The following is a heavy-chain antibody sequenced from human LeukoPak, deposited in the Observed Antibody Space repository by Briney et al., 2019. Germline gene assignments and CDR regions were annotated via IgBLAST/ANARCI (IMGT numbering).Heavy chain of an antibody. Sequence: GGSLRLSCAAPGFTFSSYWMSWVRQAPGKGLEWVANIKQDGSEKYYVDSVKGRFTISRDNAKNSLYLQMNSLRAEDTAVYYCAREGSNYYFDYWGQGTLVTVSS. CDR3: AREGSNYYFDY. CDR1: GFTFSSYW. V-gene: IGHV3-7*01. J-gene: IGHJ4*02. D-gene: IGHD4-11*01. CDR2: IKQDGSEK.